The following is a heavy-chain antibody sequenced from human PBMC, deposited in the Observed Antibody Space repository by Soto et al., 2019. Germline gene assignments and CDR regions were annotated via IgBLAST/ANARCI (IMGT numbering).Heavy chain of an antibody. CDR2: ISSSSSYI. J-gene: IGHJ3*02. CDR3: ARGAILDYAFDI. D-gene: IGHD3-3*01. V-gene: IGHV3-21*01. Sequence: GGSLRLSCAASGFTFSSYSMNWVRQAPGKGLEWVSSISSSSSYIYYADSVKGRFTISRDNAKNSLYLQMNSLRAEDTAVYYCARGAILDYAFDIWGQGTMVTVSS. CDR1: GFTFSSYS.